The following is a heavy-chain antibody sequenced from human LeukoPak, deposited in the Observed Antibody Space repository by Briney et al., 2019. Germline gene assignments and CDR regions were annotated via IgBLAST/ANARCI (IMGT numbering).Heavy chain of an antibody. Sequence: PSETLSLTCTVSGGSMSSYYWSWIRQPPGKGLEWIGYIYYSGSTNYNPSLKSRVTISVDTSKNQFSLKLSSVTAADTAVYYCARDLGSELLRVFDIWGQGTMVTVSS. CDR3: ARDLGSELLRVFDI. CDR2: IYYSGST. J-gene: IGHJ3*02. V-gene: IGHV4-59*01. D-gene: IGHD1-26*01. CDR1: GGSMSSYY.